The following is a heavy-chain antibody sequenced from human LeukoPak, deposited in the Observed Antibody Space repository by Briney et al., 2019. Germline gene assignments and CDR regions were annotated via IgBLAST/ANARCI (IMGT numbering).Heavy chain of an antibody. J-gene: IGHJ4*02. CDR3: ARDGGASSGWAF. CDR2: VSDSSSTI. Sequence: GGSLRLSCVASGFTFSIYNMNWVRQAPGKGLEWVSYVSDSSSTILYADSVKGRFTISRDNAKSSLFLQMNSLRDEDTAVYYCARDGGASSGWAFWGQGTLVTVSS. V-gene: IGHV3-48*02. CDR1: GFTFSIYN. D-gene: IGHD6-19*01.